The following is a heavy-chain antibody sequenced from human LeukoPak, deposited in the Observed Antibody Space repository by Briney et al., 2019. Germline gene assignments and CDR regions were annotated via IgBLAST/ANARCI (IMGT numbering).Heavy chain of an antibody. CDR2: IIPIFGTA. J-gene: IGHJ4*02. Sequence: SVKVSCKASGGTFSSYAISWVRQAPGQGLEWMGGIIPIFGTANYAQKFQGRVTITADKSTSTAYMELRSLRSDDTAVYYCASFDWLPFVGYWGQGTLVTVSS. CDR1: GGTFSSYA. CDR3: ASFDWLPFVGY. V-gene: IGHV1-69*06. D-gene: IGHD3-9*01.